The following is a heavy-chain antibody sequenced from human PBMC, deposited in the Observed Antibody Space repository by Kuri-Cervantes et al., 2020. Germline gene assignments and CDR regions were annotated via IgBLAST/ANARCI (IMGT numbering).Heavy chain of an antibody. J-gene: IGHJ5*02. CDR3: ARGGLEWLDLFGWFDP. CDR1: GYTFTGYY. Sequence: ASVKVSCKASGYTFTGYYMHWVRQAPGQGLEWMGWINPNSGGTNYAQKFQGWVTMTRDTSINTAYMELSRLRSDDTAVYYCARGGLEWLDLFGWFDPWGQGTLVTSPQ. D-gene: IGHD3-3*01. V-gene: IGHV1-2*04. CDR2: INPNSGGT.